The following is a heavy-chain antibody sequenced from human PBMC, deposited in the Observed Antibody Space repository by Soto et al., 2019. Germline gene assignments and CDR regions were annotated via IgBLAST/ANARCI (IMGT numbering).Heavy chain of an antibody. CDR2: IYYSGST. J-gene: IGHJ3*02. Sequence: SETLSLTCTVSGGSISSYYWSWIRQPPGKGLEWIGYIYYSGSTNYNPSLKSRVTISVDTSKNQFSLKLSSVTAADTAVYYCARHGESSSWDGSGAFDIWGQGTMVTVSS. D-gene: IGHD6-13*01. CDR1: GGSISSYY. V-gene: IGHV4-59*08. CDR3: ARHGESSSWDGSGAFDI.